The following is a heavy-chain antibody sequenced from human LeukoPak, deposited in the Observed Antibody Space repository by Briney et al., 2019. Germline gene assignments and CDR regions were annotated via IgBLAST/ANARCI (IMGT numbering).Heavy chain of an antibody. V-gene: IGHV4-4*09. CDR2: IFTSGRT. CDR1: GGSISSYC. CDR3: ATSHDVKTAPYDL. D-gene: IGHD2-21*01. Sequence: SGTLSLTCTVSGGSISSYCWSWVRQSPGKGLEWIGYIFTSGRTDYNPSLKSRVTMSVDTSKNQLSMQLRLLTAADTAVYYCATSHDVKTAPYDLWGQGTLVTVSS. J-gene: IGHJ5*02.